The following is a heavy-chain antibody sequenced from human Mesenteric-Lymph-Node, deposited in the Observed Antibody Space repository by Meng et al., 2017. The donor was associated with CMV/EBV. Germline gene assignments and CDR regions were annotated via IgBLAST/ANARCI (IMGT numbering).Heavy chain of an antibody. D-gene: IGHD3-10*01. V-gene: IGHV3-73*01. CDR1: GSPFSGSA. CDR3: TRHGSGTIKDY. J-gene: IGHJ4*02. CDR2: IRSKASSCAT. Sequence: CAASGSPFSGSAMDWVRQASGKGLEWVGRIRSKASSCATAYAASVKGRFTISRDDSKSTAYLQMNSLKTEDTAVYYCTRHGSGTIKDYWGQGTLVTVSS.